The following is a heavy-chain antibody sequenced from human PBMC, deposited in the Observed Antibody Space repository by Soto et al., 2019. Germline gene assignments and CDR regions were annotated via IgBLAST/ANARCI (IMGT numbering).Heavy chain of an antibody. J-gene: IGHJ5*02. CDR2: IWYDGSNK. CDR1: GFTFSSYG. Sequence: LRLSCAASGFTFSSYGMHWVRQAPGKGPEWVAVIWYDGSNKYYADSVKGRFTISRDNSKNTLYLQMNSLRAEDTAVYYCARAADIVVPAAPLYNWFDPWGQGTLVTVSS. V-gene: IGHV3-33*01. D-gene: IGHD2-2*01. CDR3: ARAADIVVPAAPLYNWFDP.